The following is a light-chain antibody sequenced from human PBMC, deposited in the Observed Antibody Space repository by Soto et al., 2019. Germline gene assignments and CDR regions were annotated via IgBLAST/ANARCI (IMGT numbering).Light chain of an antibody. V-gene: IGKV1-39*01. CDR1: QSISSS. CDR2: GTS. J-gene: IGKJ1*01. CDR3: QQSYSTRPWT. Sequence: DIQMTQSPSSLSASVGDRVTITCRASQSISSSLNWYQQKPGKAPKLLIYGTSTLQSGVPLRFAGSGSGTHFTLTITSLQPEDFATYYCQQSYSTRPWTFGQGTKVDIK.